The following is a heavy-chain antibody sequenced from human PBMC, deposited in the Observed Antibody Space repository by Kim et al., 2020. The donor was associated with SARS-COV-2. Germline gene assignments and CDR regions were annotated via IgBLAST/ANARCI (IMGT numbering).Heavy chain of an antibody. CDR2: IYPGDSGT. CDR3: ARSYGDQAFDV. V-gene: IGHV5-51*01. Sequence: GESLKISCKGSGYTFTTSWIAWVRQMPGKGLEYMGIIYPGDSGTRYNQSFEGPVTISDDKSISTVFLHWGSLKASDTAMYYCARSYGDQAFDVWGQGTMITVSS. J-gene: IGHJ3*01. CDR1: GYTFTTSW. D-gene: IGHD4-17*01.